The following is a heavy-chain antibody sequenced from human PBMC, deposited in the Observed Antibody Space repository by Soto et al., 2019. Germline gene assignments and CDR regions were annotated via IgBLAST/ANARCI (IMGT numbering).Heavy chain of an antibody. CDR3: ARSEEDSDYYYYGMDA. CDR2: TYYRSRWYS. D-gene: IGHD2-15*01. CDR1: GDTVSSNSVA. J-gene: IGHJ6*02. V-gene: IGHV6-1*01. Sequence: SQTLSLPCVGSGDTVSSNSVAWNWVRQSPSRGLEWLGRTYYRSRWYSDYAVSVRSRIDINADTSKNQVSLQLNSVTPADTAVYYCARSEEDSDYYYYGMDAWGQGTTVTVSS.